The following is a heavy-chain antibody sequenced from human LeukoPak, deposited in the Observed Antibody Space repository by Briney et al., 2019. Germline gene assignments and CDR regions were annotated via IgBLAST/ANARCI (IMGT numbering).Heavy chain of an antibody. V-gene: IGHV3-23*01. CDR2: ISGSGGST. Sequence: PGGSLRLSCAASGFTFSSYGMSWVRQAPGKGLEWVSAISGSGGSTYYADSVKGRFTISRDNSKNTLYLQMNSLRAEDTAVYYCAKYGSSWPYNWFDPWGQGTLVTVSS. CDR1: GFTFSSYG. CDR3: AKYGSSWPYNWFDP. D-gene: IGHD6-13*01. J-gene: IGHJ5*02.